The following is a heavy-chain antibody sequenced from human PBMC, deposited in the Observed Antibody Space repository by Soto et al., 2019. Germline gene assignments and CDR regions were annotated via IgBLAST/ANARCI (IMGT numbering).Heavy chain of an antibody. V-gene: IGHV4-31*03. CDR3: ARGVDYGDPYYYFDH. J-gene: IGHJ4*02. Sequence: QVQLQESGPGLVKPSQTLSLSCTVSGGSISNGGYYWSWIRQHPGKGLEWIGYVYSSGSTYYNSSLNGRLTISRDKSKNQFALRLSSVTAADTAVYYCARGVDYGDPYYYFDHWGQGTLVTVSS. CDR2: VYSSGST. CDR1: GGSISNGGYY. D-gene: IGHD4-17*01.